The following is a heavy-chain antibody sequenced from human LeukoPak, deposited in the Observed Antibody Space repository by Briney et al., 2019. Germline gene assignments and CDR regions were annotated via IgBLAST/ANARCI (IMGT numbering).Heavy chain of an antibody. J-gene: IGHJ6*02. V-gene: IGHV1-8*01. CDR3: ARGRGLYYYDSSGYSDV. CDR2: MNPNSGNT. Sequence: ASVKVSCKASGYTFTSYDINWVRQATGQGLEWMGWMNPNSGNTGYAQKFQGRVTMTRNTSISTAYMELSSLRSEDTAVYYCARGRGLYYYDSSGYSDVWGQGTTVTVSS. D-gene: IGHD3-22*01. CDR1: GYTFTSYD.